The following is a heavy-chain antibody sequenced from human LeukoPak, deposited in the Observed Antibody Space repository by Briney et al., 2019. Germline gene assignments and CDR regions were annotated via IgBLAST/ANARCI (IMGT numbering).Heavy chain of an antibody. V-gene: IGHV3-53*01. CDR2: IYSGGST. D-gene: IGHD3-22*01. J-gene: IGHJ4*02. CDR3: VRDFESYDSPRMAGY. Sequence: GGSLRLSCAASGFPVSSNYMSWVRQAPGKGLEWVSVIYSGGSTYYADSVKGRFTISRDKSKNTVYLQMNSLRAEDTAVYYCVRDFESYDSPRMAGYWGQGTLVTVSS. CDR1: GFPVSSNY.